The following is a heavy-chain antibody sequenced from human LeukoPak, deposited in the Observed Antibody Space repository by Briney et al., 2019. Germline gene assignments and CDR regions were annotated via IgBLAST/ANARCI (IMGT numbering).Heavy chain of an antibody. J-gene: IGHJ6*02. CDR1: GFTFSSYA. D-gene: IGHD2-2*02. Sequence: GGSLRLSCAASGFTFSSYAMSWVRQAPGKGLEWVSAISGSGGSTYYADSVKGRFTISRDNSKNTLYLQMNSLRAEDTAVYYCARVGYCSSTSCYTGYYYGMDVWGQGTTVTVSS. CDR3: ARVGYCSSTSCYTGYYYGMDV. V-gene: IGHV3-23*01. CDR2: ISGSGGST.